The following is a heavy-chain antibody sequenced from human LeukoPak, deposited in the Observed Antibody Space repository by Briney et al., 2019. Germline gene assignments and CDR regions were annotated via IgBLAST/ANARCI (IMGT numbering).Heavy chain of an antibody. CDR2: IIPIFGTA. CDR3: ARGPMFGSGSYYNY. Sequence: SVKVSCKASGGTFSSYAISWVRQAPGQGLEWMGGIIPIFGTANYAQKFQGRVTITTDESTSTAYMELSSLRSEDTAVYYCARGPMFGSGSYYNYWGQGTLVTVSS. CDR1: GGTFSSYA. D-gene: IGHD3-10*01. V-gene: IGHV1-69*05. J-gene: IGHJ4*02.